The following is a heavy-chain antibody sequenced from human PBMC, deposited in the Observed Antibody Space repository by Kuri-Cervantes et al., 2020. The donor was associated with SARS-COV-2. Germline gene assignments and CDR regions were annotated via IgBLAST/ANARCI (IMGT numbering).Heavy chain of an antibody. Sequence: ASVKVSCKASGYTFTNYGISWVRQAPGQGLERMGWISAYNGNTNYAQKLQGRVTMTTDTSTSTAYMELRSLRSDDTAVYYCARGVGSGIVAVPAAMRSSFDIWGQGTMVTVSS. CDR2: ISAYNGNT. D-gene: IGHD2-2*01. V-gene: IGHV1-18*01. CDR3: ARGVGSGIVAVPAAMRSSFDI. CDR1: GYTFTNYG. J-gene: IGHJ3*02.